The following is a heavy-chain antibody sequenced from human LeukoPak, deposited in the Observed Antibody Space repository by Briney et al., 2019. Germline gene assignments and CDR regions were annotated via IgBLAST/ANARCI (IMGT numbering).Heavy chain of an antibody. J-gene: IGHJ5*02. CDR2: ISYDGSNK. CDR3: ARDHSAAAGRWFDP. CDR1: GFTFSSYA. V-gene: IGHV3-30*04. D-gene: IGHD6-13*01. Sequence: GGSLRLSCAASGFTFSSYAMHWVRQAPGKGLEWVAVISYDGSNKYYADSVKGRFTISRDNSKNTLYLQMNSLRAENTAAYYCARDHSAAAGRWFDPWGQGTLVTVSS.